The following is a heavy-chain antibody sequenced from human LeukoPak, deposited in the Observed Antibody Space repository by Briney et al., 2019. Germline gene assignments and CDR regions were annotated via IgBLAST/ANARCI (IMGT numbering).Heavy chain of an antibody. Sequence: PGGSLRLSCAASGFTFDDYAMHWVRQAPGKGLEWVSGISWNSGSIGYADSVKGRFTISRDNAKNSLYLQMNSLRAEDTAVYYCARVRSSGWLVDYWGQGTLVTVSS. CDR3: ARVRSSGWLVDY. CDR1: GFTFDDYA. D-gene: IGHD6-19*01. J-gene: IGHJ4*02. CDR2: ISWNSGSI. V-gene: IGHV3-9*01.